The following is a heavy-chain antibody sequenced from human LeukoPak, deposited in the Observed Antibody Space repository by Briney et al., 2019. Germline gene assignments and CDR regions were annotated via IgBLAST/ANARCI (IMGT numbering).Heavy chain of an antibody. CDR3: ARDSGTTGEVKFDP. CDR2: IYVTGST. J-gene: IGHJ5*02. D-gene: IGHD1-7*01. V-gene: IGHV4-4*07. Sequence: SETLSLTCTVSGASISSYYWGWIRQPAGKALEWIGRIYVTGSTTYNPSLESRVTMSLDTSKNHFSLKLRSVTAVDTAVYYCARDSGTTGEVKFDPWGQGTLVTVSS. CDR1: GASISSYY.